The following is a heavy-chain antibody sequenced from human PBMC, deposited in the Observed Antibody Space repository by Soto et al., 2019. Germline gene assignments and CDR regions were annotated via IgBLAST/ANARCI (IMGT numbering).Heavy chain of an antibody. Sequence: GESLQISCKASGDNFTAFWIHWMRQMPGKGLEWLGKTDPSDSYTNYSPSFEGHVTISTDNSITTAYLQWSSLRASDTALYFCARVHRNWFDSWAQGTMVTVSS. CDR3: ARVHRNWFDS. V-gene: IGHV5-10-1*01. J-gene: IGHJ5*01. CDR2: TDPSDSYT. CDR1: GDNFTAFW.